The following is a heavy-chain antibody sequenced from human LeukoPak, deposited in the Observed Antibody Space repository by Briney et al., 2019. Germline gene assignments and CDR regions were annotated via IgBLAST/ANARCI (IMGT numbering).Heavy chain of an antibody. D-gene: IGHD3-10*01. V-gene: IGHV3-7*04. CDR1: GFTLSNYW. J-gene: IGHJ4*02. Sequence: GGSLRLSCVASGFTLSNYWMNWVRQAPGKGLEWVANIKQDGSEKYYVDSVKGRFTISRDNAANSLYLQMNSLRAEDTAVYYCARASGFGSHFDYWGQGTLVTVSS. CDR2: IKQDGSEK. CDR3: ARASGFGSHFDY.